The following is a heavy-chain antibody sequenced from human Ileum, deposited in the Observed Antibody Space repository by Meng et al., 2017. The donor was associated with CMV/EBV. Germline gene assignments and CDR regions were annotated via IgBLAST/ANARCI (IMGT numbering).Heavy chain of an antibody. J-gene: IGHJ6*02. D-gene: IGHD3-22*01. Sequence: GESLKFSCVASGFRLIDYMTWIRQAPGKGLEWVSYISGSGSTIYYADSVKGRFTVSRDNAKNSLYLQMNSLRAEDTAVYYCARDPTDSSGYYYGMDVWGQGTTVTVSS. CDR1: GFRLIDY. V-gene: IGHV3-11*01. CDR3: ARDPTDSSGYYYGMDV. CDR2: ISGSGSTI.